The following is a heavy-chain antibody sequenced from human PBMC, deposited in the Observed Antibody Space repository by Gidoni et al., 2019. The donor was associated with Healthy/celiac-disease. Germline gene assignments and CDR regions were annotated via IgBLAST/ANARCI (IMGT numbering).Heavy chain of an antibody. Sequence: QVQLQESCPGLVKPSETLSLTCPVSGGSIRSYYWSWIRQPPGKGLEWIGYIYYSGSTNYNPSLKSRVTISVDTSKNQFSLKLSSVTAADTAVYYCARDPAGKAGFDIWGQGTMVTVSS. V-gene: IGHV4-59*01. CDR3: ARDPAGKAGFDI. CDR2: IYYSGST. CDR1: GGSIRSYY. J-gene: IGHJ3*02.